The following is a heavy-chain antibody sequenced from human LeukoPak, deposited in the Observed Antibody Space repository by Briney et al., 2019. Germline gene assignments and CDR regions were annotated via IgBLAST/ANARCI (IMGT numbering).Heavy chain of an antibody. V-gene: IGHV3-66*04. CDR2: IYSGGKT. J-gene: IGHJ4*02. CDR3: ARLYSRVGPFDY. CDR1: GFSVSGNY. D-gene: IGHD5-18*01. Sequence: GGSLRLSCAASGFSVSGNYMSWVRQAPGKGLEWVLVIYSGGKTHYTDSVKGRFTISRDNAKNSLYLQMNSLRAEDTAVYYCARLYSRVGPFDYWGQGTLVTVSS.